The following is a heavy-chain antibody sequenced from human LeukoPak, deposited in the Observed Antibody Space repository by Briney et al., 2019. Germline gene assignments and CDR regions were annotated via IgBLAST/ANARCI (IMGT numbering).Heavy chain of an antibody. V-gene: IGHV3-9*01. J-gene: IGHJ4*02. CDR3: AINGGGDSGYGNFDY. D-gene: IGHD5-12*01. CDR2: ISWNSDNI. Sequence: GGSLRLSCAASGFTFSSYEMNWVRQVPGKGLEWVSGISWNSDNIGYADSVKGRFTTSRDNAKNSLYLQMNSLRAEDTALYYCAINGGGDSGYGNFDYWGQGTLVTVSS. CDR1: GFTFSSYE.